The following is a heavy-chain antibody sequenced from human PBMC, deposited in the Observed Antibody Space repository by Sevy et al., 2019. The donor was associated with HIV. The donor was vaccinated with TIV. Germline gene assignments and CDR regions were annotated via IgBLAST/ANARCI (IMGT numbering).Heavy chain of an antibody. Sequence: SETLSLTGTVSGGSFSSSSYYWNWIRQPAGRGLEWIGRIYTSGSTNYNPSLKSRVTMSVDTSKNQFSLKLSSVTAADTAVYYCAGRIAVAAFDYWGQGNLVTVSS. CDR3: AGRIAVAAFDY. CDR1: GGSFSSSSYY. J-gene: IGHJ4*02. D-gene: IGHD6-19*01. V-gene: IGHV4-61*02. CDR2: IYTSGST.